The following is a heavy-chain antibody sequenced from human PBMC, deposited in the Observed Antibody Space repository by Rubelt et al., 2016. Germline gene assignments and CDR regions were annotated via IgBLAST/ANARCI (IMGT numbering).Heavy chain of an antibody. J-gene: IGHJ3*02. D-gene: IGHD6-19*01. CDR1: GYTFTSYG. CDR3: ARDRTWLVPGLDAFDI. Sequence: QVQLVQSGAEVKKPGASVKVSCKASGYTFTSYGISWVRQAPGQGLEWMGWISAYNGNTNYAQKLQGRVTRPTDTSTSTAYMELRGLGSDETAVYYCARDRTWLVPGLDAFDIWGQGTMVTVSS. CDR2: ISAYNGNT. V-gene: IGHV1-18*01.